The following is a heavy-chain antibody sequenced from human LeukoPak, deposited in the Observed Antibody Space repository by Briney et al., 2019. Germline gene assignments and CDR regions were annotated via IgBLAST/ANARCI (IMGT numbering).Heavy chain of an antibody. J-gene: IGHJ1*01. D-gene: IGHD3-22*01. CDR2: IKQDGSEK. V-gene: IGHV3-7*01. CDR1: GFTFSHYW. Sequence: GGSLRLSCAASGFTFSHYWMSWVRQAPGKGLEWVVNIKQDGSEKYYVDSVKGRFTISRDNAKNSLYLQMNGLRAEDTAVYYCAADSSGYYWAFWGQGTLVTVSS. CDR3: AADSSGYYWAF.